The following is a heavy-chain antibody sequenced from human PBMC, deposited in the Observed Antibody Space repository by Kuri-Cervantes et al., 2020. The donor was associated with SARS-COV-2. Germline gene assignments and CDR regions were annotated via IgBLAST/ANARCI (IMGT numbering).Heavy chain of an antibody. CDR3: ARDQDDFWSGYRLTFDY. V-gene: IGHV3-23*01. D-gene: IGHD3-3*01. Sequence: GESLKISCAASGFIFDTYAMSWVRQAPGKGLEWIAHTSYYVTHYSDSMQARFTISRDNSKNTLYLQMNSLRAEDTAVYYCARDQDDFWSGYRLTFDYWGQGTLVTVSS. CDR1: GFIFDTYA. J-gene: IGHJ4*02. CDR2: TSYYVT.